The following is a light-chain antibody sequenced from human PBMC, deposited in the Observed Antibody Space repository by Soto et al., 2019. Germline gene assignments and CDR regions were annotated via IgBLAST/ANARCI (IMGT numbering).Light chain of an antibody. CDR2: DAS. CDR3: QHYGSSSPPWT. V-gene: IGKV3-20*01. J-gene: IGKJ1*01. CDR1: QSVSSY. Sequence: EIELTQSPSTLSLTPGERATLSCRASQSVSSYLAWYQQKPGQAPRLLIYDASSRATGIPDRFSGSGSGTDFTLTISRLEPEDFAVYYCQHYGSSSPPWTFGQGTKVDI.